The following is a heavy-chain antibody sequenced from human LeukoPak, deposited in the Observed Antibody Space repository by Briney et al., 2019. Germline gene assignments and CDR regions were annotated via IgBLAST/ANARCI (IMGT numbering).Heavy chain of an antibody. CDR1: GGSVSSTSYY. Sequence: SETLSLTCTVSGGSVSSTSYYWGWIRQPPGKGLEWIGSFSYSGSTYYHPSLKSRVTISVDTSKNQFSLNLNSVTASDTAVYYCARQGGSGRSPDYWGQGTLVTVSS. CDR3: ARQGGSGRSPDY. V-gene: IGHV4-39*01. J-gene: IGHJ4*02. D-gene: IGHD3-10*01. CDR2: FSYSGST.